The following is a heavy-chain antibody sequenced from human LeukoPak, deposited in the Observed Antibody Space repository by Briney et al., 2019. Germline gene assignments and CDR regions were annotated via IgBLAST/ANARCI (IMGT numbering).Heavy chain of an antibody. CDR2: INSDGSST. V-gene: IGHV3-74*01. CDR3: ARESYYYCYYMDV. J-gene: IGHJ6*03. Sequence: GGSLRLSCAASGFTFSSYWMHWVRQAPGKGLVWVSRINSDGSSTSYADSVKGRFTISRDNAKNTLYLQMNSLRAEDTAVYYCARESYYYCYYMDVWGKGTTVTISS. CDR1: GFTFSSYW.